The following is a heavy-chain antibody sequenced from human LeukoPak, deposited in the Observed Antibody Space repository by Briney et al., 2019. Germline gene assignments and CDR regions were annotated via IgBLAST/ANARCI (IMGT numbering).Heavy chain of an antibody. J-gene: IGHJ5*02. V-gene: IGHV4-59*12. CDR1: GGSISSYY. CDR3: ARKNPRTNIVGAVPRYWFDP. CDR2: IYYSGST. Sequence: SETLSLTCTVSGGSISSYYWSWIRQPPGKGLEWIGYIYYSGSTNYNPSLKSRVTISVDTSKNQFSLKLSSVTAADTAVYYCARKNPRTNIVGAVPRYWFDPWGQGTLVTVSS. D-gene: IGHD1-26*01.